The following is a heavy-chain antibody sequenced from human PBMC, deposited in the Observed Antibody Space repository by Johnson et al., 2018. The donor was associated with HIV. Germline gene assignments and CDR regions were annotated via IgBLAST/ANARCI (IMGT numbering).Heavy chain of an antibody. Sequence: VQLVESGGGLVQPGRSLRLSCAASGFTFDDYAMHWVRQVPGKGLEWVSGINWNGGSTGYADSVRGRFPISRDNSKNTLYLQMNSLRAEDTAVYYCAKSNPMIVVVDAFDIWGQGTMVTVSS. CDR3: AKSNPMIVVVDAFDI. CDR2: INWNGGST. V-gene: IGHV3-20*04. D-gene: IGHD3-22*01. CDR1: GFTFDDYA. J-gene: IGHJ3*02.